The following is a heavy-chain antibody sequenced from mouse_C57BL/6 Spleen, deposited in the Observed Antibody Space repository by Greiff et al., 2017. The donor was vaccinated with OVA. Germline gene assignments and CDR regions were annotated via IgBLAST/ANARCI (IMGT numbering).Heavy chain of an antibody. D-gene: IGHD2-13*01. CDR1: GFTFSDYG. V-gene: IGHV5-17*01. CDR3: ARGLRYFDV. CDR2: ISSGSSTI. J-gene: IGHJ1*03. Sequence: EVQLVESGGGLVKPGGSLNLSCAASGFTFSDYGMHWVRQAPEKGLEWVAYISSGSSTIYYADTVKGRFTISRDNAKNTLFLQMTSLRSEDTAMYYCARGLRYFDVWGTGTTVTVSS.